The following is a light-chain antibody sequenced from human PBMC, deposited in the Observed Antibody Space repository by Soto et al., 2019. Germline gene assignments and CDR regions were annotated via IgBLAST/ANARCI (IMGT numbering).Light chain of an antibody. V-gene: IGKV1-39*01. CDR1: QCVSAY. J-gene: IGKJ2*01. Sequence: DIQMTQSPSSLSASVGDRVTITCRASQCVSAYLLWYQQRQGTAPKLLNYAASNLLSGVPSRFSGNGSGTNFTLTISSLQPEDFATYYCQQSYKTPHTFGQGKKLETK. CDR2: AAS. CDR3: QQSYKTPHT.